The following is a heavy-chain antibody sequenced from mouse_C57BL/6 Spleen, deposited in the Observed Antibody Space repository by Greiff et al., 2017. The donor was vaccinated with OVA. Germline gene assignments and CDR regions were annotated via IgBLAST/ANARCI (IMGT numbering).Heavy chain of an antibody. CDR3: ARATGPWYAMDY. CDR1: GYTFTSYW. J-gene: IGHJ4*01. Sequence: QVQLKQPGAELVKPGASVKLSCKASGYTFTSYWMQWVKQRPGQGLEWIGEIDPSDSYTNYNQKFKGKATLTVDTSSSTAYMQLSSLTSEDSAVYYCARATGPWYAMDYWGQGTSVTVSS. V-gene: IGHV1-50*01. CDR2: IDPSDSYT. D-gene: IGHD4-1*02.